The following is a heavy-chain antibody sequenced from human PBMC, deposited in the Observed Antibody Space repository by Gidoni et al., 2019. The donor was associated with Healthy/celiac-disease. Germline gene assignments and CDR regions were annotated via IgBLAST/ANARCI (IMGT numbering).Heavy chain of an antibody. CDR2: IIPILGIA. J-gene: IGHJ4*02. CDR3: ARTYYDILTGYFQRFDY. CDR1: GGPFSSST. V-gene: IGHV1-69*02. D-gene: IGHD3-9*01. Sequence: VQLVQSGAEVKKPGSSVQVSCKASGGPFSSSTISWVRQAPGQGIDWMGRIIPILGIANYAQKFQGRVTITADKSTSTAYMELSSLRSEDTAVYYCARTYYDILTGYFQRFDYWGQGTLVTVSS.